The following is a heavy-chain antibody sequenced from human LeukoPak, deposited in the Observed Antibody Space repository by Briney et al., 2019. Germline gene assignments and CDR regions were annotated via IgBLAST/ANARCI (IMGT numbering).Heavy chain of an antibody. CDR1: GFTFSSYA. J-gene: IGHJ4*02. CDR2: ISYGGSNK. V-gene: IGHV3-30-3*01. CDR3: ARSRIATVDY. Sequence: GRSLRLSCAASGFTFSSYAMHWVRQAPGKGLEWVAVISYGGSNKYYADSVKGRFTISRDNSKNTLYLQMNSLRAEDTAVYYCARSRIATVDYWGQGTLVTVSS. D-gene: IGHD6-6*01.